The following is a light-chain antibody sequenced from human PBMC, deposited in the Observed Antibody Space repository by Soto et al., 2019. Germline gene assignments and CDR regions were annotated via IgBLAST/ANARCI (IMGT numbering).Light chain of an antibody. V-gene: IGKV3-15*01. CDR1: QSVSSN. CDR2: GAS. Sequence: EIVMTQSPATLSVSPGERATLSCRASQSVSSNLAWYQQKPGQAPRLLIYGASTRATGIPARFSGSGSGTEFTLTISSLKSEDFAVYYCQQYNNWPFPSWTCGQGTKVEIK. J-gene: IGKJ1*01. CDR3: QQYNNWPFPSWT.